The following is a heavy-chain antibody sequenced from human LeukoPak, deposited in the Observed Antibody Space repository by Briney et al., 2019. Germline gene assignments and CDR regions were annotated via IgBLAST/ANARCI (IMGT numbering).Heavy chain of an antibody. J-gene: IGHJ3*02. Sequence: SETLSLTCTVSGASISSYYWSWIRQPAGKGLEWIGRIYTSGSTNYNPSLKSRVTMSVGTSKNQFSLKLSSVTAADTAVYYCARESGYDSSGYAFDIWGQGTMVTVSS. V-gene: IGHV4-4*07. CDR1: GASISSYY. CDR2: IYTSGST. D-gene: IGHD3-22*01. CDR3: ARESGYDSSGYAFDI.